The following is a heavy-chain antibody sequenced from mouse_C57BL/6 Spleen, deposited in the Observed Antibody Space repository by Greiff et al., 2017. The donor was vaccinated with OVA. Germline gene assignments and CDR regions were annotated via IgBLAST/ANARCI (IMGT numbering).Heavy chain of an antibody. Sequence: EVQLVESGGGLVQPGGSLKLSCAASGFTFSDYGMAWVRQAPRKGPEWVAFISNLAYSIYYADTVTGRFTISRENAKNTLYLEMSSLRSEDTAMYYCARPNSNWYFDVWGTGTTVTVSS. J-gene: IGHJ1*03. CDR2: ISNLAYSI. D-gene: IGHD2-5*01. V-gene: IGHV5-15*01. CDR1: GFTFSDYG. CDR3: ARPNSNWYFDV.